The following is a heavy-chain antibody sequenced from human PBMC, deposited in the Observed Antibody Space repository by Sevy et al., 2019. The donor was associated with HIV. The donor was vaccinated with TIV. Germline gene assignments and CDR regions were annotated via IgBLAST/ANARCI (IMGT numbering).Heavy chain of an antibody. CDR2: ITGSGTTL. V-gene: IGHV3-11*01. D-gene: IGHD1-20*01. J-gene: IGHJ4*02. Sequence: GGSLRLSCAASGFTFSDYFMMWIRRAPGKGLEWVSYITGSGTTLYYADSVTGRFTISRDNSKNSLYLQMNSLRPEDTAIYYCARDLTPRETYIDYWGQGTLVTVSS. CDR1: GFTFSDYF. CDR3: ARDLTPRETYIDY.